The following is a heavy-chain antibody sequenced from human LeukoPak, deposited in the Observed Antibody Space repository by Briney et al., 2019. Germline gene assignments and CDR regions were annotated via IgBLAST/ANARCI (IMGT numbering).Heavy chain of an antibody. V-gene: IGHV4-61*02. CDR2: IYTSGST. CDR3: ARLKATVSIHAYFDY. J-gene: IGHJ4*02. Sequence: SETLSLTCTVSGGSIRSGSYYWSWIRQPAGKGLEWIGRIYTSGSTNYNPSLKSRVTISLDTSKNQFSLKLSSVTAADTAVYYCARLKATVSIHAYFDYWGQGTLVTVSS. CDR1: GGSIRSGSYY. D-gene: IGHD4-17*01.